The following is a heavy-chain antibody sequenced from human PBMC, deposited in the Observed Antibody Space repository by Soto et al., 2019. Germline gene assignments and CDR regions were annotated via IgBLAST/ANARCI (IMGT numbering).Heavy chain of an antibody. CDR3: ARPRIAVAGNNWFDP. V-gene: IGHV4-39*01. J-gene: IGHJ5*02. CDR2: IYYSGST. Sequence: PSETLSLTCTVSGGSISSSSYYWGWIRQPPGKGLEWIGSIYYSGSTYYNPSLKSRVTISVDTSKNQFSLKLSSVTAADTAVYYCARPRIAVAGNNWFDPWGQGTLVT. D-gene: IGHD6-19*01. CDR1: GGSISSSSYY.